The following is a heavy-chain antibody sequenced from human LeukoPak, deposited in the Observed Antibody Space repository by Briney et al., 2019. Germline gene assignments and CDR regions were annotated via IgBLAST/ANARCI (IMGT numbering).Heavy chain of an antibody. V-gene: IGHV1-18*04. CDR2: ISAYNGNT. J-gene: IGHJ5*02. Sequence: GASVKVSCKASGGAFIGYYMHWVRQAPGQGLEWMGWISAYNGNTNYAQKLQGRVTMTTDTSTSTAYMELRSLRSDDTAVYYCARAYYDFWSGYYAYNWFDPWGQGTLVTVSS. CDR3: ARAYYDFWSGYYAYNWFDP. D-gene: IGHD3-3*01. CDR1: GGAFIGYY.